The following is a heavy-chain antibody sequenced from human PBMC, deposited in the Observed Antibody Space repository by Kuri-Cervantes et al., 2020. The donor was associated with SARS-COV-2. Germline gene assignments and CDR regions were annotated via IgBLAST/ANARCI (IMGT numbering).Heavy chain of an antibody. V-gene: IGHV3-33*08. CDR3: ARDWETYSGSYISGY. CDR1: GFTFSSYS. Sequence: LSLTCAASGFTFSSYSMNWVRQAPGKGLEWVAVIWYDGSNKYYADSVKGRFTISRDNSKNTLYLQMNSLRAEDTAVYYCARDWETYSGSYISGYWGQGTLVTVSS. J-gene: IGHJ4*02. CDR2: IWYDGSNK. D-gene: IGHD1-26*01.